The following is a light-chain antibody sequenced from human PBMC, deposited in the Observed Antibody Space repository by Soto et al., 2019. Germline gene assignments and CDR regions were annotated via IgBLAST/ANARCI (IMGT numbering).Light chain of an antibody. CDR2: GAS. CDR3: QKYNSYST. Sequence: EIVLTQSPGTLSLSPGERATLSCRASQSVSSNLAWYQQKPGQAPRLLIYGASTRATGIPARFRGSGSGTEFTLTISSLQPDDFATYYCQKYNSYSTFGPGTKVDIK. V-gene: IGKV3-15*01. J-gene: IGKJ1*01. CDR1: QSVSSN.